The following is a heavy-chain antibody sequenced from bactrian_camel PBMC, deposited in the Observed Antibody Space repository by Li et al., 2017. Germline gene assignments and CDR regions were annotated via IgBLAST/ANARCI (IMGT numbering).Heavy chain of an antibody. CDR2: IPGARTGLIGA. V-gene: IGHV3-3*01. J-gene: IGHJ4*01. CDR1: GYTGTAFC. D-gene: IGHD5*01. CDR3: AARPTGRVPVIPSLDERSYNF. Sequence: HVQLVESGGGSVQAGGSLRLSCAASGYTGTAFCMAWFRQGPGKEREWVANIPGARTGLIGAHYADSVRGRFTISLDNAKSTLDLEMNSLKPEDTGIYYCAARPTGRVPVIPSLDERSYNFWGQGTQVTVS.